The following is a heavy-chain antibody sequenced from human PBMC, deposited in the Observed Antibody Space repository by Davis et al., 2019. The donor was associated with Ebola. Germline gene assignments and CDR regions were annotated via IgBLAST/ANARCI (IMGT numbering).Heavy chain of an antibody. CDR1: GFTVSSNY. D-gene: IGHD4-17*01. Sequence: GGSLRLSCAASGFTVSSNYMSWVRQAPGKGLEWVAVIWYDGSNKYYADSVKGRFTISRDNSKNTLYLQMNSLRAEDTALYYCARVDENGDTDYWGQGTLVTVSS. V-gene: IGHV3-33*08. J-gene: IGHJ4*02. CDR3: ARVDENGDTDY. CDR2: IWYDGSNK.